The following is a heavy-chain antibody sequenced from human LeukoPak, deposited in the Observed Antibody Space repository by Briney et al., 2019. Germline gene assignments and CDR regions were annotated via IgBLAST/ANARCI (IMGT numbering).Heavy chain of an antibody. V-gene: IGHV3-21*01. CDR2: ISSSSSYI. J-gene: IGHJ4*02. CDR3: ARDTHTVTTFGYFDY. D-gene: IGHD4-17*01. CDR1: GFTFSSYS. Sequence: GGSLRLSCAASGFTFSSYSLNWVRQAPGKGLEWVPSISSSSSYIYYADSVKGRFTISRDNAKNSLYLQMNSPRAEDTAVYYCARDTHTVTTFGYFDYWGQGTLVTVSS.